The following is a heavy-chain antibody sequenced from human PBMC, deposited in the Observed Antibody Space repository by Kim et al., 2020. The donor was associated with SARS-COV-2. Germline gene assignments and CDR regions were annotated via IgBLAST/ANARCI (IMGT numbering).Heavy chain of an antibody. D-gene: IGHD2-21*01. CDR3: ATGLWQGYYFDY. V-gene: IGHV3-21*01. Sequence: YYADSVKGRFTISRDNAKNSLYLQMNSLRAEDTAVYYCATGLWQGYYFDYWGQGTLVTVSS. J-gene: IGHJ4*02.